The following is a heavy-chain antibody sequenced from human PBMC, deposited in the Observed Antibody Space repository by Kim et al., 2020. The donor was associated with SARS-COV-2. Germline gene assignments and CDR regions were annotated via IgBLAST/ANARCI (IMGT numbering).Heavy chain of an antibody. CDR3: ARGGGPFSWGGAFDI. V-gene: IGHV3-30*01. D-gene: IGHD3-16*01. J-gene: IGHJ3*02. Sequence: DSVKGRFTISRDNSKNTLYLQMNSLRAEDTAVYYCARGGGPFSWGGAFDIWGQGTMVTVSS.